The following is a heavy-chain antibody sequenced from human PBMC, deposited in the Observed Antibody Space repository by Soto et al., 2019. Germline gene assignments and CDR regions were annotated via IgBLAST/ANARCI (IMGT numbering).Heavy chain of an antibody. CDR1: GFTLDDYA. D-gene: IGHD1-7*01. V-gene: IGHV3-9*01. CDR3: AKGGYNWNSYLHY. CDR2: ISWNSGSI. Sequence: EVQLVESGGGLVQPGRSLRLTCAASGFTLDDYAMHWVRQAPGKGLEWVSGISWNSGSIGYADSVKGRFTISRDNAKNSLYLQMNSLRAEDTALYYCAKGGYNWNSYLHYWGQGTLVTVSS. J-gene: IGHJ4*02.